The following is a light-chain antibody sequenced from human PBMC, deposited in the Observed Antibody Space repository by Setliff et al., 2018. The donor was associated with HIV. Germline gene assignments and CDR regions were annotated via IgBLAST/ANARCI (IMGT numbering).Light chain of an antibody. CDR3: CSYAGSLYV. CDR2: ETS. V-gene: IGLV2-23*01. CDR1: SSDIGSYNL. Sequence: QSALTQPASVSGSPGQSITISCTGTSSDIGSYNLVSWNQQDPGKAPKLMVYETSKRPSGVSYRFSGSKAGNTASLTISGLQAEDEADYYCCSYAGSLYVFGTGTKVTVL. J-gene: IGLJ1*01.